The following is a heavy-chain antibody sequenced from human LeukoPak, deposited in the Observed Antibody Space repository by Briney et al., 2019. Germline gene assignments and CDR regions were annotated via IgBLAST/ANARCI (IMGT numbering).Heavy chain of an antibody. CDR2: INPNSGGT. J-gene: IGHJ6*02. V-gene: IGHV1-2*02. D-gene: IGHD1-26*01. CDR3: ASVGLSGSYVDYYGMDV. CDR1: GYTFTGYY. Sequence: ASVKVSCKASGYTFTGYYMHWVRQAPGQGLEWMGWINPNSGGTNYAQKFQGRVTMTRDTSISTAYMELSRLRPDDTAVYYCASVGLSGSYVDYYGMDVWGQGTTVTVSS.